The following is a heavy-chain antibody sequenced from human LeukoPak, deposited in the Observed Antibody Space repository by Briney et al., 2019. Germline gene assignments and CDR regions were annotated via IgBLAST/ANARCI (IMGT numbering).Heavy chain of an antibody. D-gene: IGHD4-17*01. V-gene: IGHV4-59*08. J-gene: IGHJ4*02. CDR2: IFYSEST. CDR1: GGSISSYY. CDR3: ARRRLGDYLDY. Sequence: PSGTLSLTCAVPGGSISSYYRSWIRQPPGKGLEWIGYIFYSESTNYNPSLKSGVTTSADTTKNQFSLKLSSVTAADTAVYYCARRRLGDYLDYWGQGTLVTVSS.